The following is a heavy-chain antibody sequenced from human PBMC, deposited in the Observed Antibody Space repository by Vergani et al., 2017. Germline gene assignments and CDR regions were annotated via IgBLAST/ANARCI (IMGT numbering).Heavy chain of an antibody. V-gene: IGHV4-39*01. J-gene: IGHJ4*02. CDR1: GGSISSSSYY. Sequence: QLQLQESGPGLVKPSETLSLTCTVSGGSISSSSYYWGWIRQPPGKGLEWIVSIYYSGSTYYNPSLKSRVTISGDTSKNQFSLKLSSVTAAATAVYYCARQGIAAAVEDYWGQGTLVTVSS. D-gene: IGHD6-13*01. CDR2: IYYSGST. CDR3: ARQGIAAAVEDY.